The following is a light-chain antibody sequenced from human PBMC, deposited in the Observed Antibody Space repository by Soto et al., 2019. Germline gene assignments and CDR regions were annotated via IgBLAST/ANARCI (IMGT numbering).Light chain of an antibody. V-gene: IGKV3-20*01. CDR2: GSS. CDR3: QQYGTSPLT. Sequence: EIVLTQSPGTLSLSPGERATLSCRASQSVSSNFLAWYQQKPGQAPRLPIYGSSNRATGIPDRFSGSGSGVDFTLTVSRLEPEDFAVYYCQQYGTSPLTFGGGTKVDIK. CDR1: QSVSSNF. J-gene: IGKJ4*01.